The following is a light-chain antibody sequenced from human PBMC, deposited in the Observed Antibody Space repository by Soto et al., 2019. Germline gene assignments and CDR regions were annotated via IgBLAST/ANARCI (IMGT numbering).Light chain of an antibody. V-gene: IGKV1-5*01. Sequence: DIQMTQSPSTLSASVGDRVTITCRASQSISSWLAWYQQKPWKAPKLLIYDASSLEIGVPSRFGASGSGAAFTLTISRLEPDDFATYYWQQYKSHSWTFGQGTKVESK. CDR3: QQYKSHSWT. CDR2: DAS. CDR1: QSISSW. J-gene: IGKJ1*01.